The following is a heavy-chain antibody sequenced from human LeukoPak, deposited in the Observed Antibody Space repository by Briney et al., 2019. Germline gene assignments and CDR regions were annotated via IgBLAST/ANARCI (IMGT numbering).Heavy chain of an antibody. CDR2: IYTSGST. V-gene: IGHV4-61*09. CDR1: GGSISSGTDY. J-gene: IGHJ4*02. D-gene: IGHD2-15*01. Sequence: SQTLSLTCTVSGGSISSGTDYWTWIRQPAGERLGWIGHIYTSGSTKYNPSLKSRVTISVDTSKNQFSLKLSSVTAADTAVYYCARDQYCSGGGCYPRIDYWGQGILVTVSS. CDR3: ARDQYCSGGGCYPRIDY.